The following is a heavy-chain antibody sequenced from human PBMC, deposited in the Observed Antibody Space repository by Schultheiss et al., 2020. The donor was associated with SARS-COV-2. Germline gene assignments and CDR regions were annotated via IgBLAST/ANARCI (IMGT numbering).Heavy chain of an antibody. J-gene: IGHJ5*02. CDR1: GFTFSDYY. Sequence: GGSLRLSCAASGFTFSDYYMSWIRQAPGKGLEWVSVIYSGGSTYYADSVKGRFTISRDNSKNTLYLQMNSLRAEDTAVYYCTTVYCSSTSCPGAFDPWGQGTLVTVSS. V-gene: IGHV3-53*01. CDR3: TTVYCSSTSCPGAFDP. CDR2: IYSGGST. D-gene: IGHD2-2*01.